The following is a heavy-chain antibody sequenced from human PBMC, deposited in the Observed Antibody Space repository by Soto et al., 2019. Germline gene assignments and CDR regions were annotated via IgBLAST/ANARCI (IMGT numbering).Heavy chain of an antibody. J-gene: IGHJ4*02. CDR2: IIPILGIR. CDR1: GGSFSTYT. Sequence: QLQLVHSGAEVKKPGSSVQVSCKASGGSFSTYTITWVRQAPGQGLEWMGRIIPILGIRDYAQKFQARVTITADKSTSTAYMELSSLTSEDTAVYYCARDVGDLGQGTLVTVSS. CDR3: ARDVGD. V-gene: IGHV1-69*04. D-gene: IGHD1-26*01.